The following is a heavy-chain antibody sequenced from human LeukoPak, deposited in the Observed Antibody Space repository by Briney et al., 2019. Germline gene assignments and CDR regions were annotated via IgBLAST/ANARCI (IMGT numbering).Heavy chain of an antibody. Sequence: SETLSLTCTVSGGSISSYYWSWIRQPPGKGLEWIGYIYYSGSTNYNPSLKSRVTISVDTSKNQFSLKLSSVTAADTAVYYCARGPRIAAPGGINFDYWGQGTLATVSS. V-gene: IGHV4-59*01. CDR3: ARGPRIAAPGGINFDY. CDR2: IYYSGST. J-gene: IGHJ4*02. CDR1: GGSISSYY. D-gene: IGHD6-13*01.